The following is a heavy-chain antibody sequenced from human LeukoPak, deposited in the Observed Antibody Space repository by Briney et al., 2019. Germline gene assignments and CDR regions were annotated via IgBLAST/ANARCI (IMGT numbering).Heavy chain of an antibody. Sequence: PGGSLRLSCAASGFTFSSYSMNWVRQAPGKGLEWVSSISSSSSYIYYADSVKGRFTISRHNAKNSLYLQMNSLRAEDTAVYHCESDLVNYDDSSGYYPFDYWGQGTLVTVSS. CDR2: ISSSSSYI. CDR1: GFTFSSYS. V-gene: IGHV3-21*01. D-gene: IGHD3-22*01. CDR3: ESDLVNYDDSSGYYPFDY. J-gene: IGHJ4*02.